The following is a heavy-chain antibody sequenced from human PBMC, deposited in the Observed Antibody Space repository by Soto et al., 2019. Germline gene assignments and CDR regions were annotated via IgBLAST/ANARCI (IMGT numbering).Heavy chain of an antibody. V-gene: IGHV1-58*01. CDR3: AADPYVLRYELSGFAFDI. J-gene: IGHJ3*02. CDR2: IVVGSGNT. D-gene: IGHD3-9*01. Sequence: SVKVSCKASGFTFTSSAVQWVRQARGQRLEWIGWIVVGSGNTNYAQKFQERVTITRDMSTSTAYMELSSLRSEDTAVYYCAADPYVLRYELSGFAFDIWGQGTMVTVSS. CDR1: GFTFTSSA.